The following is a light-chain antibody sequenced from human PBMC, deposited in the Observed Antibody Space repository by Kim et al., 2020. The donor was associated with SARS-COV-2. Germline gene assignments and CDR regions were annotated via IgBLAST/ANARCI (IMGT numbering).Light chain of an antibody. V-gene: IGKV2-30*01. Sequence: QPATISCQSSQGLEKYDGNTFLNWFQRRQGQCPRRLIYQVSKRASGVPDRFSGGGSGTDFTLKISRVEAEDVGIYYCMQGRHWPYTFGQGTKLEI. J-gene: IGKJ2*01. CDR1: QGLEKYDGNTF. CDR3: MQGRHWPYT. CDR2: QVS.